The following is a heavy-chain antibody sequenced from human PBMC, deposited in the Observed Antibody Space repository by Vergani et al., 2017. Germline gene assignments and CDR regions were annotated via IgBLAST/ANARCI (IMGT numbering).Heavy chain of an antibody. D-gene: IGHD3-3*01. Sequence: EVELVQSGPETRKPGESLKISCKGSGFSFSTYWIGWVRQMPGKGLEWMGLIIPGDSQIRSSLCVQGRVTISAEKSISTAYLQWYSLQASDTAMYYFARLGDGYYYHGFDIWGQGTAVTVSS. CDR1: GFSFSTYW. CDR3: ARLGDGYYYHGFDI. J-gene: IGHJ3*02. CDR2: IIPGDSQI. V-gene: IGHV5-51*03.